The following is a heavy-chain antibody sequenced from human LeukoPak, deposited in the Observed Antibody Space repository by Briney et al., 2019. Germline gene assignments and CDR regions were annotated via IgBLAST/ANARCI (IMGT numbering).Heavy chain of an antibody. CDR2: INSDGSST. V-gene: IGHV3-74*01. J-gene: IGHJ4*02. D-gene: IGHD1-26*01. CDR3: ARVGIVGATSGLNY. CDR1: GFTFSSYW. Sequence: PGGSLRLSCAASGFTFSSYWMHWVRHAPGKGLVWVSRINSDGSSTSYADSVKGRFTISRDNAKNTLYLQMNSLRAEDTAVYYCARVGIVGATSGLNYWGQGTLVTVSS.